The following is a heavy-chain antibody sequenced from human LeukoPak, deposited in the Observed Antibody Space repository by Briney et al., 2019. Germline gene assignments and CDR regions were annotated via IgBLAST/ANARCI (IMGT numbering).Heavy chain of an antibody. CDR1: GFTFSNAW. CDR3: ARGESASYWVY. V-gene: IGHV3-21*01. CDR2: ISSSSSYI. D-gene: IGHD3-16*01. Sequence: GSLRLSCAASGFTFSNAWMSWVRRAPGKRLEWVSSISSSSSYIYYADSVKGRFTISRDNAKNSLYLQMNSLRAEDTAVYYCARGESASYWVYWGQGTLVTVSS. J-gene: IGHJ4*02.